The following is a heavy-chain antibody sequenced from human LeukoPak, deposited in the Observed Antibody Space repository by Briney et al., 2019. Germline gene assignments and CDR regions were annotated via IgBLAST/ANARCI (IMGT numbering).Heavy chain of an antibody. CDR1: GGTFISYA. J-gene: IGHJ4*02. CDR3: ARHDPIYDIFSGRPSYFDY. CDR2: IIPIFGTA. V-gene: IGHV1-69*05. D-gene: IGHD3-9*01. Sequence: GASVKVSCKASGGTFISYAISWVRQAPGQGLEWMGGIIPIFGTANYAQKFQGRVTITTDESTSTAYMELSSLRSEDTAVYYCARHDPIYDIFSGRPSYFDYWGQGTLVTVSS.